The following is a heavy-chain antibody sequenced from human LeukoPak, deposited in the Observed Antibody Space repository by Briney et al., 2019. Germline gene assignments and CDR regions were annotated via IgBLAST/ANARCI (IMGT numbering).Heavy chain of an antibody. D-gene: IGHD3-22*01. CDR1: GYTLTELS. J-gene: IGHJ4*02. V-gene: IGHV1-24*01. CDR2: FDPEDGET. CDR3: ATDALYYYDSSGYQLDY. Sequence: ASVNVSCKVSGYTLTELSMHWVRQAPGKGLEWMGGFDPEDGETIYAQKFQGRVTMTEDTSTDTAYMELSSLRSEDTAVYYCATDALYYYDSSGYQLDYWGQGTLVTVSS.